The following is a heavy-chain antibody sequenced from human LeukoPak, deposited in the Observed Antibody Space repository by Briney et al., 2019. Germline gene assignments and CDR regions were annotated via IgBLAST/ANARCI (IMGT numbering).Heavy chain of an antibody. Sequence: GGSLRLSCAASGFTFSSYGMHWVRQAPGKGLEWVAVISYDVGKKYYADSVKGRFTISRDNSKNTLFLHMNSLRAEDTAVYSCAKGYYGSGSYGWFDYWGQGTLVTVSS. CDR1: GFTFSSYG. V-gene: IGHV3-30*18. CDR2: ISYDVGKK. D-gene: IGHD3-10*01. J-gene: IGHJ4*02. CDR3: AKGYYGSGSYGWFDY.